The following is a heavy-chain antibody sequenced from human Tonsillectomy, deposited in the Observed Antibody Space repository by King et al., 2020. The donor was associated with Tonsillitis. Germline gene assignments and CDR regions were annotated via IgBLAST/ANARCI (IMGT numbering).Heavy chain of an antibody. D-gene: IGHD1-26*01. Sequence: VQLVESGGGLVKPGGSLRLSCAASGFTFSSYSMNWVRQAPGKGLEWVSSISSSSSYIYYADSVKGRFTISRDNAKNSLNLQMNSLRAEDTAVYYCARDRRVGATLKLDAFDIWGQGTMVTVSS. CDR1: GFTFSSYS. CDR3: ARDRRVGATLKLDAFDI. CDR2: ISSSSSYI. V-gene: IGHV3-21*01. J-gene: IGHJ3*02.